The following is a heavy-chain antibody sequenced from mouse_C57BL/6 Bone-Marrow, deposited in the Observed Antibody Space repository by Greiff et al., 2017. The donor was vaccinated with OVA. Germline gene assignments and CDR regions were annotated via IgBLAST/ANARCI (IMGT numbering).Heavy chain of an antibody. CDR1: GYTFTSYW. CDR2: INPSNGGT. Sequence: QVQLQQPGTELVKPGASVKLSCKASGYTFTSYWMHWVKQRPGQGLEWIGNINPSNGGTNYNEKFKGKATFTADTSSNTAYMQLSSLTTEDSAIYYCARSPYGNYPHYYAMDYWGQGTSVTVSS. J-gene: IGHJ4*01. V-gene: IGHV1-53*01. D-gene: IGHD2-1*01. CDR3: ARSPYGNYPHYYAMDY.